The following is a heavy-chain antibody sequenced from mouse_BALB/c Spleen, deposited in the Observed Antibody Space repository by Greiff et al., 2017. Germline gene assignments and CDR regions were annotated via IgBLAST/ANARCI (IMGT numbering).Heavy chain of an antibody. Sequence: EVQLVESGGGLVKPGGSLKLSCAASGFAFSSYDMSWVRQTPEKRLEWVAYISSGGGSTYYPDTVKGRFTISRDNAKNTLYLQMSRLKSEDTAMYYCARRADYRYDEDAMDYWGQGTSVTVSS. CDR3: ARRADYRYDEDAMDY. D-gene: IGHD2-14*01. CDR1: GFAFSSYD. CDR2: ISSGGGST. V-gene: IGHV5-12-1*01. J-gene: IGHJ4*01.